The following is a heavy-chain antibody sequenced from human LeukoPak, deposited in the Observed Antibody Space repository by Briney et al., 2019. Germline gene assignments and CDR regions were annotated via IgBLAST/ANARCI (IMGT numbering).Heavy chain of an antibody. CDR2: ISGSSSYI. Sequence: PGGSLRLSCAASGFTFSSYSMNWVRQAPGKGLEWVSSISGSSSYIYYADSVKGRFTISRDNAKNSLNLQMNSLRAEDTAVYYCRGDSSGYSDSWGQGTLVTVSS. CDR3: RGDSSGYSDS. D-gene: IGHD3-22*01. V-gene: IGHV3-21*01. J-gene: IGHJ5*01. CDR1: GFTFSSYS.